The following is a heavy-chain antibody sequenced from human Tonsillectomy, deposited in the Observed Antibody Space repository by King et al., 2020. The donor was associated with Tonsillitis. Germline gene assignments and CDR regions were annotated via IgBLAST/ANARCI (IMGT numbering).Heavy chain of an antibody. Sequence: VQLVESGAEVKKPGASVKVSCTASGYTFTSYDINWVRQATGQGLEWMGWMNPNSGNTGYAQKFQGRVTMTRNTSISTAYMELSSLRSEDTAAYYCARSYREGLRNWFDPWGQGTLVTVSS. V-gene: IGHV1-8*02. D-gene: IGHD1-14*01. CDR1: GYTFTSYD. CDR2: MNPNSGNT. J-gene: IGHJ5*02. CDR3: ARSYREGLRNWFDP.